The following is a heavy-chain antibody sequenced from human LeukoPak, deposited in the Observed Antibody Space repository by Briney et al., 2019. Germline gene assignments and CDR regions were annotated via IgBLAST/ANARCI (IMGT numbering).Heavy chain of an antibody. Sequence: YADSVKGRFTISRDNSKNTLYLQMNSLRAEDTAVYYCAKGMDTRYCSSTSCPYYYYYGMDVWGQGTTVTVSS. V-gene: IGHV3-30*02. J-gene: IGHJ6*02. D-gene: IGHD2-2*01. CDR3: AKGMDTRYCSSTSCPYYYYYGMDV.